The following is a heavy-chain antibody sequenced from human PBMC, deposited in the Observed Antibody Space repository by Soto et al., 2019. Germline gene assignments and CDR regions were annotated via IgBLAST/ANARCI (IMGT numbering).Heavy chain of an antibody. J-gene: IGHJ4*02. CDR1: GDSISRGGFS. CDR3: VRSLNWNYPFEY. V-gene: IGHV4-30-2*01. D-gene: IGHD1-7*01. CDR2: IYQSGTT. Sequence: SETLSLTCAVSGDSISRGGFSWTWLRQPPGQGLEWIGYIYQSGTTDYNPSLKSRVSMSVDRARNQFSLFLTSVTAADTAVYYCVRSLNWNYPFEYWGQGALVTVS.